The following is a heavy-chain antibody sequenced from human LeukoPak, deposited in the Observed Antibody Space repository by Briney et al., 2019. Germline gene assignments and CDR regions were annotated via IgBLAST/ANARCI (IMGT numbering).Heavy chain of an antibody. CDR3: ARTIVGATDFNY. CDR1: GYIFTDYY. Sequence: GASVKVSCKASGYIFTDYYMHWVRQAPGQGLEWMGRINPNSGDTNYAQKFQGRATMTRDTSSSTAYMELTRLRSDDTAVYYCARTIVGATDFNYWGQGTLVTVSS. V-gene: IGHV1-2*06. D-gene: IGHD1-26*01. CDR2: INPNSGDT. J-gene: IGHJ4*02.